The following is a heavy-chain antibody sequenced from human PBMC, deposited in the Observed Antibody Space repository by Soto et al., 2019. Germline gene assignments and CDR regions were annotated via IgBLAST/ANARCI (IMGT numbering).Heavy chain of an antibody. J-gene: IGHJ6*02. V-gene: IGHV3-13*05. D-gene: IGHD2-21*01. CDR2: IGAADDP. CDR3: ARAYSGRLPRRADYYFAMDV. CDR1: GFTSSAYD. Sequence: GGSLRLSCAASGFTSSAYDMHWVRQATGKGLEWVSAIGAADDPYYLGSVKGRFTISRENARNSFYLQMNNLRAGDTAVYYCARAYSGRLPRRADYYFAMDVWGQGTTVTVSS.